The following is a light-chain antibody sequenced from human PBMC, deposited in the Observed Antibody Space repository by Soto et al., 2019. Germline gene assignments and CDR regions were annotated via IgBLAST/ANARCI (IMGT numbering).Light chain of an antibody. CDR3: HQYDTFYT. Sequence: EIVLTQSPGTLSLSPGERATLSCRASQSVSSSYLAWYQQKPGQAPRLLIYAASSRATCIPDRFSGSGSGTEFTLTISRLEAEDFAVYYCHQYDTFYTFGQGTKLEIK. V-gene: IGKV3-20*01. J-gene: IGKJ2*01. CDR1: QSVSSSY. CDR2: AAS.